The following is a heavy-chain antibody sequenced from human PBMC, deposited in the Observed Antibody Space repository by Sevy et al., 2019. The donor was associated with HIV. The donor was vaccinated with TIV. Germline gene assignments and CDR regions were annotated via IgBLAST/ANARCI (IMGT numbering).Heavy chain of an antibody. J-gene: IGHJ3*01. CDR1: GYRFSNNW. V-gene: IGHV5-51*01. CDR3: ASGAHLPLDGFDF. Sequence: GESLKISCQGSGYRFSNNWVAWVRQRPGKGLEWMGMIYPGNSDTRYSPSFQGQVIISADKCISTAYVQWRSLKASDTAIYYCASGAHLPLDGFDFWGQGTGVTVSS. D-gene: IGHD1-26*01. CDR2: IYPGNSDT.